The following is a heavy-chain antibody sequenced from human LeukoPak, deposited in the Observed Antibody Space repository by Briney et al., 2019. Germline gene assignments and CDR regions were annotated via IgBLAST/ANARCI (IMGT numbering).Heavy chain of an antibody. Sequence: PSETLSLTCTVSGGSISSYYWSWIRQPAGKGLEWIGRIYTSGSTNYNPSLKSRVTMSVDTSKNQFSLKLSSVTAADTAVYYCAKEIGYYRSGSPGFDYWGQGTLVTVSS. CDR1: GGSISSYY. J-gene: IGHJ4*02. V-gene: IGHV4-4*07. D-gene: IGHD3-10*01. CDR2: IYTSGST. CDR3: AKEIGYYRSGSPGFDY.